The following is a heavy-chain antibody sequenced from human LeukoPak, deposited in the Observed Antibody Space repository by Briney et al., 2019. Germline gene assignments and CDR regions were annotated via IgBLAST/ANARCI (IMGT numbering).Heavy chain of an antibody. V-gene: IGHV3-7*01. D-gene: IGHD3-16*01. J-gene: IGHJ4*02. CDR1: GFTFSSYW. CDR2: IKQDGSEK. Sequence: GGSLRLSCAASGFTFSSYWMSWVRQAPGKGLEWVANIKQDGSEKYYVDSVKGRFTISRDNAKNSLYLQMNSLRAEDTAVYYCARYSGLRLGERFDYWGQGTLVTVSS. CDR3: ARYSGLRLGERFDY.